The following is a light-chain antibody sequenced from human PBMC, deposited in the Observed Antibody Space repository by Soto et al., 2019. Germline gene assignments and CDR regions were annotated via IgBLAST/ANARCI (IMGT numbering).Light chain of an antibody. CDR2: YAS. V-gene: IGKV3-15*01. Sequence: MVMTQSPATLSVSPGERVTLSCRASESVHRNLAWYQQKPGQGPSLLIYYASTRATGVPDRFTGSGSGTEFTLTISSLQSEDFGVYHCQHHSNWPPTFGPGTKVEIK. CDR1: ESVHRN. CDR3: QHHSNWPPT. J-gene: IGKJ3*01.